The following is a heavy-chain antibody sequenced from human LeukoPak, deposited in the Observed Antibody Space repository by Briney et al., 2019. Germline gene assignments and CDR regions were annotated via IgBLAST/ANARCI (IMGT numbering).Heavy chain of an antibody. CDR1: SGSISTYY. Sequence: PSETLSLTCTVSSGSISTYYWHWIRQPPGKGLEWIGHIHYSGSTIYNPSLNSRVTISVDTAKNQFSLKLYSVTAADTAVYYCARRRATGGSEKSGNWFDPWGQGTLVTVSS. V-gene: IGHV4-59*08. CDR3: ARRRATGGSEKSGNWFDP. CDR2: IHYSGST. D-gene: IGHD2-15*01. J-gene: IGHJ5*02.